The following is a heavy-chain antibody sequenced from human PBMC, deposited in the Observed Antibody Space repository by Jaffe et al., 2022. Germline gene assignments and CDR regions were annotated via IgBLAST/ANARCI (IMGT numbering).Heavy chain of an antibody. CDR2: IYPGTSHV. CDR3: ARHAGEGYGDYLGLLSAFDI. Sequence: EVQLVQSGAEVKKPGESLKISCQGSGYSFATYWIAWVRQMSGKGLEWMGIIYPGTSHVTYSPSFEGQVTISADKSLPTAYLQWSSLKASDTAIYYCARHAGEGYGDYLGLLSAFDIWGLGTMVIVSS. V-gene: IGHV5-51*01. J-gene: IGHJ3*02. D-gene: IGHD4-17*01. CDR1: GYSFATYW.